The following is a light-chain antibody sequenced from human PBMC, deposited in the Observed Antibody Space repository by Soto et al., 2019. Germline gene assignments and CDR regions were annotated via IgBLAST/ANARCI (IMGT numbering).Light chain of an antibody. CDR1: QSVSYSSNNKNY. Sequence: DIVMTQSPDSLAVSLGERATINCKSSQSVSYSSNNKNYLAWYQQKPGQPPKRLIYWASTRESGVPDRFSGSGSGTDLTLTISSLQAEDVAVHYCQQYYSTPPYTFGQGTKLEIK. CDR3: QQYYSTPPYT. J-gene: IGKJ2*01. V-gene: IGKV4-1*01. CDR2: WAS.